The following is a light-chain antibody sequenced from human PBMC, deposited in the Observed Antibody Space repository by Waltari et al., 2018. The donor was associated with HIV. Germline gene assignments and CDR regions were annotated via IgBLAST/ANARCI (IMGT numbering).Light chain of an antibody. V-gene: IGKV3-20*01. Sequence: EILLTQSPGTLSLSPGERATFPGRASQSGSGTYLAWYQQKPGQAPGLLIYGTSSRATGTPIRFSGSGSGTDYTLTITTLEPEDFAVYFCQQYGRSPITFGQGTRLETK. J-gene: IGKJ5*01. CDR2: GTS. CDR3: QQYGRSPIT. CDR1: QSGSGTY.